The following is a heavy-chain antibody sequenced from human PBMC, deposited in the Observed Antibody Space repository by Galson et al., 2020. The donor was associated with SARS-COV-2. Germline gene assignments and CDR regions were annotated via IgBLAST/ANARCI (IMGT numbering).Heavy chain of an antibody. V-gene: IGHV4-59*01. CDR1: GGSLSSYY. J-gene: IGHJ4*02. D-gene: IGHD3-3*01. CDR2: IYYSGST. Sequence: SETLSLTCTVSGGSLSSYYWSWIRQPPGNALEWLGYIYYSGSTTYNPSLMIRLTISVNTTKNQFPLKLSSVTAADTAVYYCARAARTYYDFWSGDYSGPDFDDWGQGTLFTVAS. CDR3: ARAARTYYDFWSGDYSGPDFDD.